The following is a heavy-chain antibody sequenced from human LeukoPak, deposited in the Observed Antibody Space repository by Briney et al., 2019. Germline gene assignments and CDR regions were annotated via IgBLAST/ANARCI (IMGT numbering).Heavy chain of an antibody. CDR3: ARDPGSSSFDY. Sequence: GGSLRLSCVAPGFTFGNYWMSWVRQAPGKGLEFVANIKRDGSYKNYVDSVKGRFTISRDNAENSVHLQMHSLRAEDTAIYYCARDPGSSSFDYWGQGALVIVSS. J-gene: IGHJ4*01. CDR1: GFTFGNYW. D-gene: IGHD6-13*01. V-gene: IGHV3-7*01. CDR2: IKRDGSYK.